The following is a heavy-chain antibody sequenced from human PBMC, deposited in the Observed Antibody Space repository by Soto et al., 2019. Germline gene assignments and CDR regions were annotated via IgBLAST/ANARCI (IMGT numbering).Heavy chain of an antibody. V-gene: IGHV3-23*01. J-gene: IGHJ6*03. Sequence: EVHLLESGGGLVQPGGSLRLSCAASGFSFNIYAMKWVRQAPGKGLECVSAISAGGGNTYYADSVKGRFTISRDNSTNTLYLQMNSLRADDTAVYYCAKDPTYDYYYSMDVWGKGTTVTVSS. CDR2: ISAGGGNT. CDR1: GFSFNIYA. CDR3: AKDPTYDYYYSMDV.